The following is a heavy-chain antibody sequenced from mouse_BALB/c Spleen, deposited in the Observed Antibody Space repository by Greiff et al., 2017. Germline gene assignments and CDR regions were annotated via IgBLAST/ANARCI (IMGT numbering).Heavy chain of an antibody. Sequence: EVQLQESGPGLVKPSQSLSLTCTVTGYSITSDYAWNWIRQFPGNKLEWMGYISYSGSTSYNPSLKSRISITRDTSKNQFFLQLNSVTTEDTATYYCARKGVWSPYAMDYWGQGTSVTVSS. J-gene: IGHJ4*01. V-gene: IGHV3-2*02. D-gene: IGHD2-10*02. CDR1: GYSITSDYA. CDR2: ISYSGST. CDR3: ARKGVWSPYAMDY.